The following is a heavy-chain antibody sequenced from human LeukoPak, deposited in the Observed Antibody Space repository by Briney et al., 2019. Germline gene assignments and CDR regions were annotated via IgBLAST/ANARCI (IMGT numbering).Heavy chain of an antibody. V-gene: IGHV4-34*01. CDR2: VNESGGT. D-gene: IGHD3-10*01. Sequence: SETLSLTCAVYIDSFSNYHWNWIRQTPAKGMEWIGEVNESGGTNISPSLRSRVILSVDTSKNQFSLKLISVTVADTAIYYCARVEEGYGSGRRGNFYYYYMDVWGKGTTVTISS. CDR1: IDSFSNYH. CDR3: ARVEEGYGSGRRGNFYYYYMDV. J-gene: IGHJ6*03.